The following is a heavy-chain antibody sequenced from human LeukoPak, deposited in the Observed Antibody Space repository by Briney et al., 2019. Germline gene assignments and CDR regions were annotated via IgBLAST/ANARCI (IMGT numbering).Heavy chain of an antibody. CDR1: GFTFSNAW. Sequence: KPGGSLRLSCAASGFTFSNAWMSWVRQAPGKGLEWVGRIKSKSDGGTTDYAAPVKGRITISRDDSKNMLYLQMNSLKIEDAAGYYCTTDQGIVDTTDYYHYGMDVWGQGTTVTVSS. V-gene: IGHV3-15*01. D-gene: IGHD5-12*01. CDR3: TTDQGIVDTTDYYHYGMDV. J-gene: IGHJ6*02. CDR2: IKSKSDGGTT.